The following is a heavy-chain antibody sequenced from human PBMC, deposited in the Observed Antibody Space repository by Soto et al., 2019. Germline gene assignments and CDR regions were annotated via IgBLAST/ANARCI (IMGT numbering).Heavy chain of an antibody. CDR3: AGKPNALSYFDF. Sequence: SETLSLTCTVSGGSISTVDYYWTWIRQLPGKGLEWIAYIHHTGPTYYNPSLKSRITISVDTSQNYFSLKLNSVTAADTAVYFCAGKPNALSYFDFWGQGALVTVSS. CDR2: IHHTGPT. CDR1: GGSISTVDYY. J-gene: IGHJ4*02. V-gene: IGHV4-31*03. D-gene: IGHD2-8*01.